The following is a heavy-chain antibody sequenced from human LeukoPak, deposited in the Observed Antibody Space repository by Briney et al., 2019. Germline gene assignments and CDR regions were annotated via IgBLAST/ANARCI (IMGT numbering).Heavy chain of an antibody. CDR1: GFTFSSYY. V-gene: IGHV3-30*14. CDR2: ITYDGSNK. J-gene: IGHJ4*02. Sequence: GGSLRLSCAASGFTFSSYYMHWVRQAPGKGLEWVAYITYDGSNKYYADSVKGRFTISRENAKNSLYLQMNSLRAGDTAVYYGARAPFRAMPVYWGQGTLVTVSS. CDR3: ARAPFRAMPVY. D-gene: IGHD2-2*01.